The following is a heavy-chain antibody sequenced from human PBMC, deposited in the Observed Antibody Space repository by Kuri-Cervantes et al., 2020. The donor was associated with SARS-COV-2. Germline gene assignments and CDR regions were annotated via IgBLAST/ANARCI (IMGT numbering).Heavy chain of an antibody. Sequence: SETLSLTCSVSGYSISSGHCWGWIRQPPGKRLEWIGSVFYDGRTYYNPSLKSRVTVSVDTSKNQFSLKVNSVTAADTAVYYCARDLSLATYYDFWSGLYYFDYWGQGILVTVSS. D-gene: IGHD3-3*01. CDR2: VFYDGRT. J-gene: IGHJ4*02. V-gene: IGHV4-38-2*02. CDR1: GYSISSGHC. CDR3: ARDLSLATYYDFWSGLYYFDY.